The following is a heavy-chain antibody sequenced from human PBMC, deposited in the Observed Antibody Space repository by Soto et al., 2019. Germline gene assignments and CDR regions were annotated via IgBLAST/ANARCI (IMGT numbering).Heavy chain of an antibody. V-gene: IGHV3-23*01. D-gene: IGHD5-18*01. CDR3: AGPGYSSQDY. CDR2: ISGSGDGT. J-gene: IGHJ4*02. CDR1: GFTFSSFA. Sequence: GGSLRLSCAASGFTFSSFALSWVRQAPGKGLEWVSAISGSGDGTDYADSVKGRFTISRDNSKNTLYLQMNSLRAEDTAVYYCAGPGYSSQDYWGQGALVTVTS.